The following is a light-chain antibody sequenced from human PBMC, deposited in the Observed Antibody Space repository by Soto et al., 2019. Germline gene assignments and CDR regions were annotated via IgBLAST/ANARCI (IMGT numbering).Light chain of an antibody. CDR3: QQYNDWPRT. V-gene: IGKV3-15*01. CDR1: QTVTSN. CDR2: GAS. Sequence: EIVMTQSPVTLSVSPGETANLSCRASQTVTSNLAWYQQKPGRSPRLLLSGASTRATGIPARFSGSGSGTEFTLTISRLQSEDLAVYYCQQYNDWPRTFGQGTKAEI. J-gene: IGKJ1*01.